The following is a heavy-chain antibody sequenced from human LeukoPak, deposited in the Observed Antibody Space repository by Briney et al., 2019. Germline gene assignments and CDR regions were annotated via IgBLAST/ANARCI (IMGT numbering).Heavy chain of an antibody. Sequence: SETLSLTCTVSGGSISSSSYYWRWIRQPPGKGLEWNGSNYYSGSTYYNPSLKIRVTISVDTSKNQFALKLSSVTAADTAVYYCARHGTYYYDIGYYYGMDVWGQGTTVTVSS. V-gene: IGHV4-39*01. D-gene: IGHD3-22*01. CDR1: GGSISSSSYY. J-gene: IGHJ6*02. CDR3: ARHGTYYYDIGYYYGMDV. CDR2: NYYSGST.